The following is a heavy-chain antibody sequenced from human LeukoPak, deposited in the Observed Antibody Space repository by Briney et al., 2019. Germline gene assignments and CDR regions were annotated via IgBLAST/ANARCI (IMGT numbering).Heavy chain of an antibody. CDR1: GGSISSGGYF. CDR2: IYYSGHT. CDR3: ASIPGAAAMHWYFDL. V-gene: IGHV4-31*02. D-gene: IGHD6-13*01. J-gene: IGHJ2*01. Sequence: PSETLSLTCTVSGGSISSGGYFWSWIRQHPGKGLEWIGYIYYSGHTYYNPSLKSRVTISVDTSNNQFSLMLSSWSGAATGAQNRASIPGAAAMHWYFDLWGRGTLVTVSS.